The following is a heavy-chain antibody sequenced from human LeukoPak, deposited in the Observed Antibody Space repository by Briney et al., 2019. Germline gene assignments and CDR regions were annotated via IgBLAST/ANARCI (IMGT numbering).Heavy chain of an antibody. CDR2: IWYDGSHK. D-gene: IGHD3-10*01. CDR1: GXTFSSYG. J-gene: IGHJ4*02. Sequence: GGSLRLSCAASGXTFSSYGMHWVRQAPGKGLEWVAVIWYDGSHKYYADSVKGRFTISRDNSKNTLHLQMNSLTAEDTAVYYCARDLLLWFGELSGDSDYWGQGTLVTVSS. V-gene: IGHV3-33*01. CDR3: ARDLLLWFGELSGDSDY.